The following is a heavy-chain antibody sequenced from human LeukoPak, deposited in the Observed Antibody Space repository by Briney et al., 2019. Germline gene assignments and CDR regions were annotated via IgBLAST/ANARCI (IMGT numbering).Heavy chain of an antibody. CDR2: ISAYNGNT. J-gene: IGHJ4*02. D-gene: IGHD5-24*01. V-gene: IGHV1-18*01. CDR1: GYTFTSYG. CDR3: ARAERWLPPLGAYFDY. Sequence: GASVKVSCKASGYTFTSYGISWVRQALGQGLEWMGSISAYNGNTNYAQKLQGRVTMTTDTSTSTAYMELRSLRSDDTAVYYCARAERWLPPLGAYFDYWGQGTLVTVSS.